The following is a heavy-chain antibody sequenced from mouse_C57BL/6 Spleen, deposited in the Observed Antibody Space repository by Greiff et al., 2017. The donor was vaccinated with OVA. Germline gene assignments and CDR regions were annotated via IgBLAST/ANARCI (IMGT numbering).Heavy chain of an antibody. Sequence: QVQLQQSGAELARPGASVKMSCKASGYTFTSYTMHWVKQRPGQGLEWIGYINPSSGYTKYNQKFKDKATLTADKSSSTAYMQLSSLTSEDSAVYYCAREDWAAQATSAMDYWGQGTSVTVSS. D-gene: IGHD3-2*02. CDR3: AREDWAAQATSAMDY. CDR1: GYTFTSYT. J-gene: IGHJ4*01. CDR2: INPSSGYT. V-gene: IGHV1-4*01.